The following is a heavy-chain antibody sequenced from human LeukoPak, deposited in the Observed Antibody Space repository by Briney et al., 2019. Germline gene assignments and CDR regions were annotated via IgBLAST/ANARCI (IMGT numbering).Heavy chain of an antibody. Sequence: GESLKISCKGSGYSFTSYWIGWVRQMPGKGLEWMGIIYPGDSDTRYSPSFQGQGTISADKSISTAYLQWSSLKASDTAMYYCARQLMVYAIIGWFDPWGQGTLVTVSS. CDR3: ARQLMVYAIIGWFDP. V-gene: IGHV5-51*01. D-gene: IGHD2-8*01. J-gene: IGHJ5*02. CDR1: GYSFTSYW. CDR2: IYPGDSDT.